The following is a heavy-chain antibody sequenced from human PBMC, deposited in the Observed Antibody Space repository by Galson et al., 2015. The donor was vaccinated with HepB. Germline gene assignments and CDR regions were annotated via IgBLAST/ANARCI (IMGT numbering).Heavy chain of an antibody. CDR1: GFTFSSYG. V-gene: IGHV3-30*18. CDR2: ISYDGSNK. CDR3: AKETVEYSSSKYYFDY. D-gene: IGHD6-6*01. J-gene: IGHJ4*02. Sequence: SLRLSCAASGFTFSSYGMHWVRQAPGKGLEWVAVISYDGSNKYYADSVKGRFTISRDNSKNTLYLQMNSLRAEDTAVYYCAKETVEYSSSKYYFDYWGQGTLVTVSS.